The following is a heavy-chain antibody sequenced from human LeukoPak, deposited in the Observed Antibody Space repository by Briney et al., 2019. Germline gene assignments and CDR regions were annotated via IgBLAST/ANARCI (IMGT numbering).Heavy chain of an antibody. CDR2: ISSSSSTI. D-gene: IGHD3-3*01. J-gene: IGHJ4*02. CDR1: GFTFSSYS. Sequence: PGGSLRLSCAASGFTFSSYSMNWVRQAPGKGLEWVSYISSSSSTIYYADSVKGRFTISRDNAKNSLYLQMNSRRAEDTAVYYGARDKNDFWSGYSPYWGQGTLVTVSS. V-gene: IGHV3-48*01. CDR3: ARDKNDFWSGYSPY.